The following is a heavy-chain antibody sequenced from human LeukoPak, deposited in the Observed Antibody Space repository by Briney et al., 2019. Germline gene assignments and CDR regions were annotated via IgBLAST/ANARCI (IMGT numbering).Heavy chain of an antibody. V-gene: IGHV3-30-3*01. Sequence: PGRSLRLSCSASGFTFSSYAMHWVRQAPGKGLEWVAVISYDESNKYYADSVKGRFTISRDNSKNTLYLQMNSLRAEDTAVYYCARDIAAAGIPFDYWGQGTLVTVSS. J-gene: IGHJ4*02. CDR1: GFTFSSYA. D-gene: IGHD6-13*01. CDR2: ISYDESNK. CDR3: ARDIAAAGIPFDY.